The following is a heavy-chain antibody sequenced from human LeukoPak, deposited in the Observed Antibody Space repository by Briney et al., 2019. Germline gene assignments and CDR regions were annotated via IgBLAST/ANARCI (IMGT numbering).Heavy chain of an antibody. J-gene: IGHJ6*03. CDR2: IKSKTDGGTT. CDR1: GFTFSNAW. V-gene: IGHV3-15*01. D-gene: IGHD3-3*01. Sequence: GGSLRPSCAASGFTFSNAWMSWVRQAPGKGLEWVGRIKSKTDGGTTDYAAPVKGRFTISRDDSKNTLYLQMNSLKTEDTAVYYCTTAYYDFWSGPWNYYYYYMDVWGKGTTVTVSS. CDR3: TTAYYDFWSGPWNYYYYYMDV.